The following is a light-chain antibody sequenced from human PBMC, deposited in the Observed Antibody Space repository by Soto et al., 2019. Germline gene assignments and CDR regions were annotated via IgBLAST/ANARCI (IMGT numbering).Light chain of an antibody. CDR1: SSDVGGYNY. J-gene: IGLJ2*01. CDR3: SSFTSSSTVVV. V-gene: IGLV2-14*01. Sequence: QSALTQPASVSGSPGQSITISCTGTSSDVGGYNYVSWYQQHSGKAPKLMIYEVSNRPSGVSNRFSGSKSGNTASLTISGRQAEDEADYYCSSFTSSSTVVVFGGGTKLTVL. CDR2: EVS.